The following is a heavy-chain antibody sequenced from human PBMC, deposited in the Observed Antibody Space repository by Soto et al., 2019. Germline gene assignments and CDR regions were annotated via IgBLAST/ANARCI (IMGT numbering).Heavy chain of an antibody. V-gene: IGHV3-66*01. CDR1: GFTVSSKY. CDR3: AKGKDMVRGYYYYYMDV. Sequence: PGGSLRLSCAASGFTVSSKYMTWVRQAPGKGLEWVSLIQSGGTTYYADSVKGRFTISRDTSKNTLYLQMNSLRAEDTAVYYCAKGKDMVRGYYYYYMDVWGKGTTVTVSS. CDR2: IQSGGTT. D-gene: IGHD3-10*01. J-gene: IGHJ6*03.